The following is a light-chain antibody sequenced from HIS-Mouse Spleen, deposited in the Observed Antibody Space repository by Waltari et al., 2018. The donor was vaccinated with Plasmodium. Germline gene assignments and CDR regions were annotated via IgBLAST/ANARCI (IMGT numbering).Light chain of an antibody. CDR3: YSTDSSGNHMV. CDR1: KSGDKY. V-gene: IGLV3-1*01. J-gene: IGLJ2*01. Sequence: SYELTQPPSVSVSPGQTASITCSGAKSGDKYACWYQQKPGQSPVLVIYQDSKRPSGIPERFSGSNSGNTATLTISGTQAMDEADYYCYSTDSSGNHMVFGGGTKLTVL. CDR2: QDS.